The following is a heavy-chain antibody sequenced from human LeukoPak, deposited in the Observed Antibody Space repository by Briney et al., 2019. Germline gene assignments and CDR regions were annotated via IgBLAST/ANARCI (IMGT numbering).Heavy chain of an antibody. CDR1: GYTFTSYD. D-gene: IGHD5-12*01. J-gene: IGHJ4*02. V-gene: IGHV1-8*03. CDR2: MNPNSGST. CDR3: ARGRSTGYPYYFEY. Sequence: ASVKVSCKASGYTFTSYDINWVRQATGQGLEWMGWMNPNSGSTGYAQKFQGRVTITRSTSISTAYMELSGLRSEDTAVYYCARGRSTGYPYYFEYWGQGTLVTVS.